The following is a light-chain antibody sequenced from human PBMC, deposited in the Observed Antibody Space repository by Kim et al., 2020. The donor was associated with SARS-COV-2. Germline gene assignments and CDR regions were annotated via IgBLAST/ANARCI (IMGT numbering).Light chain of an antibody. CDR2: SND. Sequence: GQRVTSSCSGSSSNIEINTVNWYQQVSGTVPKLLIYSNDQRPAELPDRFSGSKSGTSASLAISGLQAEDEADYYCAAWDDSLRGDVFGTGTKVTVL. CDR1: SSNIEINT. V-gene: IGLV1-44*01. J-gene: IGLJ1*01. CDR3: AAWDDSLRGDV.